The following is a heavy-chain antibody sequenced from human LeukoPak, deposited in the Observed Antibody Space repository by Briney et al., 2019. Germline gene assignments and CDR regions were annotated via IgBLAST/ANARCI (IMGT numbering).Heavy chain of an antibody. J-gene: IGHJ3*02. D-gene: IGHD6-13*01. CDR2: IYPSGST. V-gene: IGHV4-61*02. CDR3: ARRIAAADAFDI. Sequence: SQTLSLTCTVSGGSISSGSYYWSWIRQPAGKGLEWIECIYPSGSTNYNPPLKSRVAISVDTSKNQFSMQLSSVTAADTAMYYCARRIAAADAFDIWGLETMVSVSS. CDR1: GGSISSGSYY.